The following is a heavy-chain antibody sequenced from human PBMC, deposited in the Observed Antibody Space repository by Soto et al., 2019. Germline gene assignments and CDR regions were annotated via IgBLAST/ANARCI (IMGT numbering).Heavy chain of an antibody. V-gene: IGHV3-23*01. CDR1: GFSFSNYA. CDR2: IGGRGTSA. J-gene: IGHJ4*02. Sequence: EVQLLESGGGLVQPGGSLRLSCAASGFSFSNYAMRWVRQAPAKGLEWLSGIGGRGTSAYYADSVKGRFAISRDNSENTVFRQLNSLSADDTGVYFCANSRYVDGSGDFYDFWGQGTRVTVSS. D-gene: IGHD3-22*01. CDR3: ANSRYVDGSGDFYDF.